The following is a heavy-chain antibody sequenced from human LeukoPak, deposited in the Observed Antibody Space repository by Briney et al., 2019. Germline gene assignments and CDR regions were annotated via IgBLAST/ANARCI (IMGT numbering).Heavy chain of an antibody. Sequence: PGGSLRLSCVASGFTFSSYTMNWVRQAPGKGLEWISYIASGSGTIYYADSVKGRFTISRDDAENSLYLQMNSLRVEDTAVYYCARDAYRGLDYWGQGTLVTVSS. J-gene: IGHJ4*02. V-gene: IGHV3-48*04. CDR3: ARDAYRGLDY. D-gene: IGHD3-16*02. CDR2: IASGSGTI. CDR1: GFTFSSYT.